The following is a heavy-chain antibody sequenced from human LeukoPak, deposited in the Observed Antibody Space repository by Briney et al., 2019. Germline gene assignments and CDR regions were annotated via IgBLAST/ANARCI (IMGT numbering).Heavy chain of an antibody. CDR1: GFTFGDYA. V-gene: IGHV3-48*01. J-gene: IGHJ6*03. CDR2: ITSSSSSI. D-gene: IGHD3-3*01. Sequence: GGSLRLSCTASGFTFGDYAMTWVRQAPGKGLEWVSYITSSSSSIYYADFVKGRFTISRDNAKNSLYLQMNSLRAEDTAVYYCARDHNFWSGYHDYYMDVWGTGTTVTVSS. CDR3: ARDHNFWSGYHDYYMDV.